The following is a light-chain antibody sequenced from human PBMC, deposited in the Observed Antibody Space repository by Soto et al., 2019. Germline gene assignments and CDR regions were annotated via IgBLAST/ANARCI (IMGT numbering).Light chain of an antibody. J-gene: IGKJ1*01. CDR1: QSISDT. Sequence: EVVVTQSPATLSVSPGGRATLSCRASQSISDTLAWYQQKPGQAPRLLIYDASNRATGIPARFSGSGSGTDFTLTISSLEPEDFAVYYCQQRSNWPPWTFGQGTKVDIK. CDR2: DAS. CDR3: QQRSNWPPWT. V-gene: IGKV3-11*01.